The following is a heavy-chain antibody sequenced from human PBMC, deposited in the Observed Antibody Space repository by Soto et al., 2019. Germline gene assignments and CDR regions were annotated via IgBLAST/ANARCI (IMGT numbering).Heavy chain of an antibody. V-gene: IGHV4-39*01. J-gene: IGHJ3*02. CDR1: GGSISSTNYY. Sequence: QLQLRESDPGLVKPSETLSLTCSVSGGSISSTNYYWGWIRQPPGKGLEWIGNFFFTGITYYNPSLKSRVTVSADTSQKSLSLKLTSVTAADTAVYYCARLRSTSWDDAYDTWGQGTLVTVSS. CDR3: ARLRSTSWDDAYDT. D-gene: IGHD1-26*01. CDR2: FFFTGIT.